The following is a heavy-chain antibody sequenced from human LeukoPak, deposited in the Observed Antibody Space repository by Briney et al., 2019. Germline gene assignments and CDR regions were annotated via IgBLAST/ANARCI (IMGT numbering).Heavy chain of an antibody. CDR1: AGSISSYY. D-gene: IGHD3-22*01. Sequence: SETLSLTCTVSAGSISSYYWSWIRQPAGKGLEWIGRISSSGSTNYNPSLKSRVTISVDTSKNQFSLKLSSVTAADTAVYFCARGPYSYDSSGAFDIWGQGTMVTVSS. CDR2: ISSSGST. J-gene: IGHJ3*02. V-gene: IGHV4-4*07. CDR3: ARGPYSYDSSGAFDI.